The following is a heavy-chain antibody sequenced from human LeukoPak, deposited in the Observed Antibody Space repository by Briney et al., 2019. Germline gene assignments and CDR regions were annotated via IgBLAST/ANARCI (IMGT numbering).Heavy chain of an antibody. D-gene: IGHD1-26*01. CDR1: GYTFTSYA. CDR3: ARDSGSGSNDY. J-gene: IGHJ4*02. V-gene: IGHV1-3*01. Sequence: ASVKVSCKASGYTFTSYAIHWVRQAPGQRLEWMGWISAGNGNTKYSQNFQGRVTFISNTSATAAFMELSSLRSEDAAVYYCARDSGSGSNDYWGQGTLVTVST. CDR2: ISAGNGNT.